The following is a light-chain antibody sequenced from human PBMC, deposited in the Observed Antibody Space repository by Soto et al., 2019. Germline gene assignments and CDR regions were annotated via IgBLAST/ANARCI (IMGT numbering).Light chain of an antibody. CDR3: FSYTSSGTFL. CDR1: SSNIGAGYD. CDR2: GNS. J-gene: IGLJ2*01. Sequence: QSVLTQPPSVSGAPGQRVTISCTGSSSNIGAGYDVHWYQQLPGTAPKLLIYGNSNRPSGVPDRFSGSKSGTSASLTISGLQAADEADYFCFSYTSSGTFLFGGGTKLTVL. V-gene: IGLV1-40*01.